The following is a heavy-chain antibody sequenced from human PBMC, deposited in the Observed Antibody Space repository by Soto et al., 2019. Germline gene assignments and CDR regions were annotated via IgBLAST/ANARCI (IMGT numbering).Heavy chain of an antibody. J-gene: IGHJ6*02. D-gene: IGHD6-19*01. V-gene: IGHV1-24*01. CDR1: GSTPAELA. CDR2: FDPEDGEI. CDR3: ATGLQWLGHCMHV. Sequence: AASGKVSCEVCGSTPAELAMHWVRQAPGKELEWMGGFDPEDGEIIYAQKFQGRVTMTEDTSTDTAYMELSSLRSEDTAVYYCATGLQWLGHCMHVWGPALLVTVSS.